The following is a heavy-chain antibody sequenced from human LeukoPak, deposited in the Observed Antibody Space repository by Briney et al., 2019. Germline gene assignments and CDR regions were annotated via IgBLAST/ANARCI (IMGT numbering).Heavy chain of an antibody. V-gene: IGHV3-64*01. J-gene: IGHJ4*02. CDR1: GFTFSSYA. CDR2: VSSNGGST. Sequence: GGSLRLSCAASGFTFSSYAMHWVRQAPGKGLEYVSAVSSNGGSTYYANSVKGRFTISRDNSKNTLYLQMGSLRAEDMAVYYCARFDDLLDGYFNPSTYWGQGTLVTVSS. D-gene: IGHD5-24*01. CDR3: ARFDDLLDGYFNPSTY.